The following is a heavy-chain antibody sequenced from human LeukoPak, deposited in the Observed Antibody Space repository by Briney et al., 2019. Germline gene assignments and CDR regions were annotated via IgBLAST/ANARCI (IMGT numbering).Heavy chain of an antibody. CDR2: MNPNSGDT. J-gene: IGHJ6*03. D-gene: IGHD3-3*01. V-gene: IGHV1-8*01. Sequence: ASVKVSCKASGYTFTSYDINWVRQATGQGLEWMGWMNPNSGDTAYAQKFQGRVTMTRNTSISTAYMELSSLRSEDTAVYYCATGSSLADFFGYYYYMDVWGKGTTVTVSS. CDR3: ATGSSLADFFGYYYYMDV. CDR1: GYTFTSYD.